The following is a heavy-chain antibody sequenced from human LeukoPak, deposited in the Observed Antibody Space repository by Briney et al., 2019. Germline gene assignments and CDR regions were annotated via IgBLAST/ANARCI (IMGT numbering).Heavy chain of an antibody. Sequence: SVKVSCKASGGTFSSYTISWVRQAPGQGVEWMGRIIPILGIANYAQKFQGRVTITADKSTSTAYTEMSSLRSEDTAVYYCASELSTSLYYFDYWGQGPLVTVSS. D-gene: IGHD2-2*01. J-gene: IGHJ4*02. CDR2: IIPILGIA. CDR1: GGTFSSYT. V-gene: IGHV1-69*02. CDR3: ASELSTSLYYFDY.